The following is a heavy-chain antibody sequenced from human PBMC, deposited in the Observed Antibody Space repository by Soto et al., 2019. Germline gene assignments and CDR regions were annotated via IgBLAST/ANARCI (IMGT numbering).Heavy chain of an antibody. CDR1: GYTFNKYP. V-gene: IGHV1-3*01. D-gene: IGHD6-13*01. Sequence: GASVKVSCKASGYTFNKYPMHWVRQAPGQGLEWMGWINAANGDIGYSQKFQGRVTITRDTSASTAYMELGSLRSEDTAVYYCASSNIAAAPYGMDVWGQGTTVTVSS. CDR2: INAANGDI. J-gene: IGHJ6*02. CDR3: ASSNIAAAPYGMDV.